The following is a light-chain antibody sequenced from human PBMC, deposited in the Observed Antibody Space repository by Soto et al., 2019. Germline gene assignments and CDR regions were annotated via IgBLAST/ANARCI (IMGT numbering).Light chain of an antibody. CDR2: DAS. CDR3: QQRRYRPPSST. CDR1: QRASTY. J-gene: IGKJ1*01. Sequence: VWAHLLGSRDLSPGERAALSCRAGQRASTYLAWYQQKPGQAPRLLIYDASNRATGIPAVFSVSGSGTPFSLSLISLVPEVFEVYSCQQRRYRPPSSTCGQGTKVDIK. V-gene: IGKV3-11*01.